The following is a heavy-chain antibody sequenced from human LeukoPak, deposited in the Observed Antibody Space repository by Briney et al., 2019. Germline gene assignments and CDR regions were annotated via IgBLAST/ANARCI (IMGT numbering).Heavy chain of an antibody. CDR3: ARVGDHYHWYLDL. V-gene: IGHV3-53*01. CDR2: IYSGADT. J-gene: IGHJ2*01. CDR1: GFSVSIKY. D-gene: IGHD3-10*01. Sequence: GGSLTLSCAASGFSVSIKYMDWVRQAPGKGLGWVSIIYSGADTYYADSVKGRFTISRDTSKSTLFLHMNNVRVEDTAVYYCARVGDHYHWYLDLWGRGTLVSVSS.